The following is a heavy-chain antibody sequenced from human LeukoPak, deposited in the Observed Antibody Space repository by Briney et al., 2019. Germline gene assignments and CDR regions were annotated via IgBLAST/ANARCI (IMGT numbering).Heavy chain of an antibody. D-gene: IGHD2-15*01. CDR2: MNHSGST. Sequence: SETLSLTCAVYGGSFSGYYWSWIRQPPGKGLEWIGEMNHSGSTNYNPSLKSRVTISVDTSKNQFSLKLSSVTAADTAVYYCATSYCSGGSCYSGWFGPWGQGTLVTVSS. CDR3: ATSYCSGGSCYSGWFGP. J-gene: IGHJ5*02. CDR1: GGSFSGYY. V-gene: IGHV4-34*01.